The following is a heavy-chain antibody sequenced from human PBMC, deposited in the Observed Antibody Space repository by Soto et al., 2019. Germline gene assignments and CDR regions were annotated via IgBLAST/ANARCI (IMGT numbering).Heavy chain of an antibody. CDR3: ARDKSGPADY. CDR1: GFTFSNYW. J-gene: IGHJ4*02. D-gene: IGHD5-12*01. V-gene: IGHV3-74*01. CDR2: ITDDGTRL. Sequence: EVQLVEPGGGLVQPGGSLRLSCAASGFTFSNYWMYWVRQAPGKGLVWVSGITDDGTRLSYADSVKGRFTISRDNAKNTVYLQMNSLRADDTAVYYCARDKSGPADYWGQGTLVTVSS.